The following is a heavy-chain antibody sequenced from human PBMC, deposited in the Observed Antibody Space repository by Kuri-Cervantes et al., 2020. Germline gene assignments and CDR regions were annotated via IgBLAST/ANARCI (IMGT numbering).Heavy chain of an antibody. D-gene: IGHD2-2*01. V-gene: IGHV4-30-4*08. J-gene: IGHJ4*02. Sequence: LRLSCTVSGGSSSSGDHYWIWIRQAPGKGLEWTGYIYYSGSTYYNPSLKSRVTISLGTSKNQFSLKMMSVTAADTAVYYCARVRRPSQFDYWGQGTLVTVSS. CDR3: ARVRRPSQFDY. CDR2: IYYSGST. CDR1: GGSSSSGDHY.